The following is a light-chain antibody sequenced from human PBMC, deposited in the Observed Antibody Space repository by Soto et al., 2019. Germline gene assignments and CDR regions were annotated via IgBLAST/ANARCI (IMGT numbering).Light chain of an antibody. Sequence: EIVLTQSPATLSLSPGERATLSCGASQSVRTVLAWYQQKPGQAPRLLIYDASTRATGVPARFSGSGSGTDFTLTISNLESEDFGVYYCQQRTDWPTITFGQGTRLDMK. CDR3: QQRTDWPTIT. J-gene: IGKJ5*01. CDR1: QSVRTV. CDR2: DAS. V-gene: IGKV3-11*01.